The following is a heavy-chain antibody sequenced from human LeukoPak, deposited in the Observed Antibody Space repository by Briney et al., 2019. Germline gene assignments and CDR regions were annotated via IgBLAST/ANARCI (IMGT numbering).Heavy chain of an antibody. Sequence: PGGSLRLSCAASGFTFSSYGMHWVRQATGKGLEWVSAIGTAGDTYYPGSVKGRFTISRENAKNSLYLQMNSLRAGDTAVYYCARSLDYGEHFDYWGQGTLVTVSS. D-gene: IGHD4-17*01. CDR3: ARSLDYGEHFDY. CDR2: IGTAGDT. J-gene: IGHJ4*02. CDR1: GFTFSSYG. V-gene: IGHV3-13*01.